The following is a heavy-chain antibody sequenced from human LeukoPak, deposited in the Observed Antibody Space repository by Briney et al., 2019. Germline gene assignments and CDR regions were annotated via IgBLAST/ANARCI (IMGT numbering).Heavy chain of an antibody. CDR2: MNPNSGDT. V-gene: IGHV1-8*01. CDR3: AEAFSSSCYN. D-gene: IGHD6-13*01. Sequence: ASVKVSCKVSGYTFSSYDINWVRLATGQGLEWMGWMNPNSGDTGYAQKFLGRVTMTRNTSISTAYMELSSLTSEDTAVYFCAEAFSSSCYNWGQGTLVTVSS. J-gene: IGHJ4*02. CDR1: GYTFSSYD.